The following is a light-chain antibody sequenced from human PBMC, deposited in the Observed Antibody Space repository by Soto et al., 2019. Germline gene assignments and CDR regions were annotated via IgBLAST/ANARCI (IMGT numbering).Light chain of an antibody. V-gene: IGKV1-9*01. CDR3: QQLNSYPWT. CDR2: AAS. Sequence: DIQLTQSPSFLSASVGDRVTITCRASQGITSYLAWYQQKPGKVPKLLIYAASTLQSGVPSRFSGSGSGTEFTLTISSLQPEDFVTYYCQQLNSYPWTFVQGTKVEIK. CDR1: QGITSY. J-gene: IGKJ1*01.